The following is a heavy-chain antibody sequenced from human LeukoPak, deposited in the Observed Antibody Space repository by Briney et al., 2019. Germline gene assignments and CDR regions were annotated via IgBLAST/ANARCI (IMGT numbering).Heavy chain of an antibody. J-gene: IGHJ3*02. CDR3: ARDWGDVPYAFDI. CDR1: GFTFSSYA. D-gene: IGHD2-2*01. V-gene: IGHV3-30-3*01. CDR2: ISYDGSSK. Sequence: GRSLRLSCAASGFTFSSYAMHWVRQAPGKGLEWVAVISYDGSSKYYADSVKGRCTSSRDNAKNSLYLQMNSLSAEDTAVYYCARDWGDVPYAFDIWGQGTMVTVSS.